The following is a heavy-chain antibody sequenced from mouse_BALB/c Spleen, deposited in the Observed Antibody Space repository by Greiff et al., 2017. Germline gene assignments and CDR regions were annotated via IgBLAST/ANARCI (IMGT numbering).Heavy chain of an antibody. V-gene: IGHV14-1*02. CDR2: IDPENGNT. CDR3: AVYGNYGAMDY. D-gene: IGHD2-1*01. CDR1: GFNIKDYY. J-gene: IGHJ4*01. Sequence: EVKLMESGAELVRPGALVKLSCKASGFNIKDYYMHWVKQRPEQGLEWIGWIDPENGNTIYDPKFQGKASITADTSSNTAYLQLSSLTSEDTAVYYCAVYGNYGAMDYWGQGTSVTVSS.